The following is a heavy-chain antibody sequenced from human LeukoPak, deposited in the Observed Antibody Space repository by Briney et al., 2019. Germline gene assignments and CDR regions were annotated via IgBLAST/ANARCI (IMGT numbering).Heavy chain of an antibody. CDR3: ARDGGGKHSSDWSRGEFDY. Sequence: GRSLRLSCAASGFTFSSYTMHWVRQAPGKGLEWVAIISYDGSNTYYADSVKGRFTMSKDNSKSTLYLQMNSLRPEDTAVYYCARDGGGKHSSDWSRGEFDYWGQGTLVTVSS. J-gene: IGHJ4*02. CDR2: ISYDGSNT. V-gene: IGHV3-30-3*01. D-gene: IGHD6-19*01. CDR1: GFTFSSYT.